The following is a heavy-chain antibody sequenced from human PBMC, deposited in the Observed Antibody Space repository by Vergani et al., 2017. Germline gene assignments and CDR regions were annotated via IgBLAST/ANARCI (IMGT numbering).Heavy chain of an antibody. J-gene: IGHJ4*02. D-gene: IGHD1-26*01. CDR3: AKNEAYSGSYYAGY. V-gene: IGHV3-23*01. CDR1: GGSFSGHY. CDR2: ISGSGGST. Sequence: VQLQQWGAGLLKPSETLSLTCAVYGGSFSGHYWSWIRQPPGKGLEWVSAISGSGGSTNYADYVKGRFTISRDNSKNTLYLQMNSLRAEDTAVYYCAKNEAYSGSYYAGYWGQGTLVTVSS.